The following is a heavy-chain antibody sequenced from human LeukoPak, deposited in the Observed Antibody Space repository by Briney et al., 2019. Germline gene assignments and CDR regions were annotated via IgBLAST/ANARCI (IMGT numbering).Heavy chain of an antibody. D-gene: IGHD5-18*01. CDR2: IFSGGGEI. V-gene: IGHV3-23*01. Sequence: GGSLRLSCAASGFTFSAFAMIWVRQPPGKGLEWVSSIFSGGGEIHYADSVRGRFTISRDNSKSTLSLQMNSLRAEDTAIYYCAKEMDTAMVTWLTRPPATPDYWGQGTLVTASS. CDR1: GFTFSAFA. J-gene: IGHJ4*02. CDR3: AKEMDTAMVTWLTRPPATPDY.